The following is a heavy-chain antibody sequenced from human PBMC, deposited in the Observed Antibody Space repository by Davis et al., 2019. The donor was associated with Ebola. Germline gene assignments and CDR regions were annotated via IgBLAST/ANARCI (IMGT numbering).Heavy chain of an antibody. CDR3: AKVQYYYGLGPQSRWFDP. V-gene: IGHV3-23*01. CDR1: GFTFSSYA. Sequence: GESLKISCAASGFTFSSYAMSWVRQAPGKGLEWVSAISGSGGSTYYADSVKGRFTISRDNSKNTLYLQMNSLRAEDTAVYYCAKVQYYYGLGPQSRWFDPWGQGTLVTVSS. J-gene: IGHJ5*02. CDR2: ISGSGGST. D-gene: IGHD3-10*01.